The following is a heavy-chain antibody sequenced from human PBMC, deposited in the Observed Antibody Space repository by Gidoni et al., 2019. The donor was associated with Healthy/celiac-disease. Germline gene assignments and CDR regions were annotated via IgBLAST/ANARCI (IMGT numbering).Heavy chain of an antibody. D-gene: IGHD6-13*01. J-gene: IGHJ4*02. CDR3: TTDSYSTFDY. CDR1: GFTFSNAW. CDR2: IKSKTDGGTT. V-gene: IGHV3-15*01. Sequence: EVQLVESGGGLVKRGGSRRLSCAASGFTFSNAWMSGVRQAQGKGMEWVGRIKSKTDGGTTDYAAPVKGRFTISRDDSKNTLYLHMNSLKSADTAVYYCTTDSYSTFDYWGQGTLVTVSP.